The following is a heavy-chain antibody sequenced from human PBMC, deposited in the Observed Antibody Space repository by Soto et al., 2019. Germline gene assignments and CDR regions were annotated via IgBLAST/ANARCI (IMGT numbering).Heavy chain of an antibody. CDR3: ARDNGAAAGNYYGMDV. Sequence: QVQLVESGGGVVQPGRSLRLSCAASGFTFSSYGMHWVRQAPGKGLEWVAVIWYDGSNKYYADSVKGRFTISRDNSKNTLYLQMNSRRAEDTAVYYCARDNGAAAGNYYGMDVWGQGTTVTVSS. D-gene: IGHD6-13*01. V-gene: IGHV3-33*01. CDR1: GFTFSSYG. CDR2: IWYDGSNK. J-gene: IGHJ6*02.